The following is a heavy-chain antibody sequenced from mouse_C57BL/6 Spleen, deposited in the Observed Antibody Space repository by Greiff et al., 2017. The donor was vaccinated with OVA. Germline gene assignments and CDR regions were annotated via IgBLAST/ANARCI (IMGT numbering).Heavy chain of an antibody. CDR3: ASSGYSNYDYAMDY. CDR2: IYIGNGYT. CDR1: GYTFTSYG. J-gene: IGHJ4*01. Sequence: VQLQQSGAELVRPGSSVKMSCKTSGYTFTSYGINWVKQRPGQGLEWIGYIYIGNGYTAYNEKFKGKATLTLATSSSTAYMQLSSLTSETSAISFCASSGYSNYDYAMDYWGQGTSVTVSS. V-gene: IGHV1-58*01. D-gene: IGHD2-5*01.